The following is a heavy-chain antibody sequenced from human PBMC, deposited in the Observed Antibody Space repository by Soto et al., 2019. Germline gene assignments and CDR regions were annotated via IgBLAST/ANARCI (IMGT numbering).Heavy chain of an antibody. CDR3: ARKNSGTYPFDF. D-gene: IGHD1-26*01. CDR2: ITTKGDST. CDR1: GFTFSDYA. V-gene: IGHV3-64*02. Sequence: GGSLRLSCAASGFTFSDYAMYWVRQAPGKGLEYVSAITTKGDSTYYADSVKGRFSISRDNSKNTLYLQMGCLRADDMAVYYCARKNSGTYPFDFWGQGTLVTVSS. J-gene: IGHJ4*02.